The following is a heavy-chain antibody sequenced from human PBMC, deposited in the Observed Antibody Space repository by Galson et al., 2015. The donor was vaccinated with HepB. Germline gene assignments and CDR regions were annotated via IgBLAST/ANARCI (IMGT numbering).Heavy chain of an antibody. Sequence: SVKVSCKASGYTFTSYAMNWVRQAPGQGLEWMGWINTNTGNPTYAQGFTGRFVFSLDTSVSTAYLQISSLKAEDTAVYYCARDRRRYYYDSSGSGYRGQGTLVTVSS. CDR2: INTNTGNP. D-gene: IGHD3-22*01. CDR3: ARDRRRYYYDSSGSGY. J-gene: IGHJ4*02. V-gene: IGHV7-4-1*02. CDR1: GYTFTSYA.